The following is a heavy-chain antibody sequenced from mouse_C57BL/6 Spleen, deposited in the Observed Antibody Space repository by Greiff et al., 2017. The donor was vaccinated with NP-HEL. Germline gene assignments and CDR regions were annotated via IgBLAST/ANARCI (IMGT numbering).Heavy chain of an antibody. J-gene: IGHJ2*01. CDR1: GFNIKDDY. CDR2: IDPENGDT. V-gene: IGHV14-4*01. CDR3: TTDYYGTSY. Sequence: VQLKESGAELVRPGASVKLSCTASGFNIKDDYMHWVKQRPEQGLEWIGWIDPENGDTEYASKFQGKATITADTSSNTAYLQLSSLTSEDTAVYYCTTDYYGTSYWGQGTTLTVSS. D-gene: IGHD1-1*01.